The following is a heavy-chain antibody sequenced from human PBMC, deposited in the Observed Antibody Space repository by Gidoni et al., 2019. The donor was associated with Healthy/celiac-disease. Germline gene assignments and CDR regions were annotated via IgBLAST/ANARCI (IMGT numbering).Heavy chain of an antibody. CDR2: TRNKANSYTT. J-gene: IGHJ4*02. V-gene: IGHV3-72*01. D-gene: IGHD2-15*01. CDR3: ARVDGGSWDTVYDY. Sequence: EVQLVESGGGLVQPGGSLSLSCAAPGFTFSDHYMDGVRQAPGKGLEWVGRTRNKANSYTTEYAASVKGRFTISRDDSKNSLYLQMNSLKTEDTAVYYCARVDGGSWDTVYDYWGQGTLVTVSS. CDR1: GFTFSDHY.